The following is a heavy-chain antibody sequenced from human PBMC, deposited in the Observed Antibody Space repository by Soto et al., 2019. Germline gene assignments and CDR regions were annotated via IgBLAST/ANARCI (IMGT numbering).Heavy chain of an antibody. V-gene: IGHV4-59*12. J-gene: IGHJ3*02. Sequence: SETLSLTCTVSGGSISSYYWSWIRQPPGKGLEWIGYIYYSGSTNYNPSLKSRVTISVDTSKNQFSLKLSSVTAADTAVYYCARGAYSSSWFDDFEIWGQGTMVTVS. CDR2: IYYSGST. CDR3: ARGAYSSSWFDDFEI. CDR1: GGSISSYY. D-gene: IGHD6-13*01.